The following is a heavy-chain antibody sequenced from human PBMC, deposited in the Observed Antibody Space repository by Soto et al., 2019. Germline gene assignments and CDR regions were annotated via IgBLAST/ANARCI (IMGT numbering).Heavy chain of an antibody. CDR1: GYTFTGYY. CDR3: ARDGRAAQYYYYYGMDV. D-gene: IGHD6-6*01. CDR2: INPNSGGT. V-gene: IGHV1-2*04. Sequence: ASMKVSCKASGYTFTGYYMHWVRQAPGQGLEWMGWINPNSGGTNYAQKFQGWVTMTRDTSISTAYMELSRLRSDDTAVYYCARDGRAAQYYYYYGMDVWGQGTTVTVSS. J-gene: IGHJ6*02.